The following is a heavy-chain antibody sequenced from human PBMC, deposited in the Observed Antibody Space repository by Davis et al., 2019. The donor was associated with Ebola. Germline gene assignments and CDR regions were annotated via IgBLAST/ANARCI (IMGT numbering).Heavy chain of an antibody. D-gene: IGHD3-22*01. V-gene: IGHV3-53*01. Sequence: GGSLRLSCAASGSTVSGDHMTWVRQAPGKGLEWVSVIYSGGGTYYADSVKGRFTISRDNSKNTLYLQMNSLRAEDTAVYYCARGTYYFDSRGYYFDYWGQGTLVTVSS. J-gene: IGHJ4*02. CDR2: IYSGGGT. CDR3: ARGTYYFDSRGYYFDY. CDR1: GSTVSGDH.